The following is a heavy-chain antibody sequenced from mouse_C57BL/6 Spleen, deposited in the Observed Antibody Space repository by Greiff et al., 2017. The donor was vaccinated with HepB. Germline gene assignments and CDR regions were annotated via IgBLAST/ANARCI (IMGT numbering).Heavy chain of an antibody. J-gene: IGHJ4*01. V-gene: IGHV7-3*01. CDR2: IRNTANGYTS. CDR1: GFTFTDYY. D-gene: IGHD1-1*01. Sequence: EVKLVESGGGLVQPGGSLSLSCAASGFTFTDYYMSWVRQPPGKALEWLGFIRNTANGYTSEYSVSVKDRFTISKDDSPSILYLQMNALMAEDSSAYYCARYNGYGSSYAMDYWGQGTSVTVSS. CDR3: ARYNGYGSSYAMDY.